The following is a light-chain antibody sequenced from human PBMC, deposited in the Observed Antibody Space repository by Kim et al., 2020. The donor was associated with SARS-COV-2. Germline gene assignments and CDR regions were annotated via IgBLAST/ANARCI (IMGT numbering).Light chain of an antibody. V-gene: IGKV3-15*01. J-gene: IGKJ2*01. Sequence: SRGERATLGGRASERVSSKVGGYQRRAGGGPRRVVYGGAKGDTGRGGRCGGSGSGREFALTISSVECEDFAVYYCQQYNCPPAYTFGQRTKLEIK. CDR3: QQYNCPPAYT. CDR1: ERVSSK. CDR2: GGA.